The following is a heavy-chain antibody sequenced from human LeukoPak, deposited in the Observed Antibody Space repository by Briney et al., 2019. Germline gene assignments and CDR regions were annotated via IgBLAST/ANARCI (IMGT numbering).Heavy chain of an antibody. CDR1: GYSFADYY. Sequence: ASVKVSCKASGYSFADYYMHWVRQAPGQGLEWMGWIKPNSGGTRSAQKFQGRVTMTRDTSISTAYMELSSLRYDDTAVYYCARDRTGDRNYYYYYYMDVWGKGTTVTVSS. D-gene: IGHD7-27*01. CDR2: IKPNSGGT. CDR3: ARDRTGDRNYYYYYYMDV. J-gene: IGHJ6*03. V-gene: IGHV1-2*02.